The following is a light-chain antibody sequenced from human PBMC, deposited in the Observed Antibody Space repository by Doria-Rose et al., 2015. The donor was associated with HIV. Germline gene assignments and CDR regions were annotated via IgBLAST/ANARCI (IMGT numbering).Light chain of an antibody. J-gene: IGKJ1*01. Sequence: TQSPGTLSLSPGERATLSCRASQSFSSTCLAWYRQKPGQAPSLLIYDGSTRATGIPDRFSASGSGTDFTLTINRLEPEDFALYYCHQYGTSWTFGQGTKVEI. CDR2: DGS. V-gene: IGKV3-20*01. CDR3: HQYGTSWT. CDR1: QSFSSTC.